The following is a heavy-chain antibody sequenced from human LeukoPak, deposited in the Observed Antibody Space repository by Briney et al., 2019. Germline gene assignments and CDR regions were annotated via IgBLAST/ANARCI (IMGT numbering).Heavy chain of an antibody. Sequence: PGGSLRLSCAASGFTFSSYAMSWVRQAPGKGLGWVSAISGSGGSTHYADSVKGRFTISRDNSKNTLYLQMNSLRAEDTAVYYCAKNRGNYYGSGSYYLDYWGQGTLVTVSS. D-gene: IGHD3-10*01. J-gene: IGHJ4*02. CDR2: ISGSGGST. CDR3: AKNRGNYYGSGSYYLDY. V-gene: IGHV3-23*01. CDR1: GFTFSSYA.